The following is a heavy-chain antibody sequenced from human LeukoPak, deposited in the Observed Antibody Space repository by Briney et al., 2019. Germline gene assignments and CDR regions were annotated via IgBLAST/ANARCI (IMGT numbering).Heavy chain of an antibody. D-gene: IGHD6-19*01. V-gene: IGHV3-23*01. CDR1: GFTFSSYV. Sequence: PGGSLRLSCAASGFTFSSYVMSWVRQAPGKGLEWVSTISASGGSTFYADSVKGRFTISRDNSKNTLYLQMNSLRAEVTAVYYCASSSSGWYKFDYWGQGTLVTVSS. CDR3: ASSSSGWYKFDY. J-gene: IGHJ4*02. CDR2: ISASGGST.